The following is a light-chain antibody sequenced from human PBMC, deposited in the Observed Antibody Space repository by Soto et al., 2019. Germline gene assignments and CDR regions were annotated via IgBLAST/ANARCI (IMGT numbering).Light chain of an antibody. Sequence: EIVLTQSPGTLSLSPGERATLSCRASQSVSSSYLAWYQQKPGQAPRLLIIGASTRATGVPARFSGSGSGTEFTLTISSLQSEDFALYYCQQYNNWPPKFGQGTKVEVK. V-gene: IGKV3-15*01. CDR1: QSVSSSY. J-gene: IGKJ1*01. CDR2: GAS. CDR3: QQYNNWPPK.